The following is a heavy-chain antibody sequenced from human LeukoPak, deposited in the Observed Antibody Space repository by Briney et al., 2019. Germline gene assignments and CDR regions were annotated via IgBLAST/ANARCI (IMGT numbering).Heavy chain of an antibody. CDR1: GYSISSGYY. V-gene: IGHV4-38-2*02. D-gene: IGHD6-13*01. Sequence: SETLSLTCTVSGYSISSGYYWGWIRQPPGKGLEWIGSIYHSGSTYYNPSLKSRVTISVDTSKNQFSLKLSSVTAADTAVYYCARDLGIAAAGRDYWGQGTLVTVSS. CDR3: ARDLGIAAAGRDY. J-gene: IGHJ4*02. CDR2: IYHSGST.